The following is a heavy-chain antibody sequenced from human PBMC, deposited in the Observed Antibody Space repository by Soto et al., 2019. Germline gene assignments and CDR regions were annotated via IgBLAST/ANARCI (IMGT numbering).Heavy chain of an antibody. CDR1: GYTFINHD. J-gene: IGHJ5*02. V-gene: IGHV1-8*01. CDR3: ARGPFRSSSHWFDP. Sequence: QVQLVQSGAEVREPGASVTVSCTASGYTFINHDINWVRQAARQGLEWMGWMNPNTGNKRFAQRFQGRITMTTNTSISTVYMKLSSLRSEDTAVYYCARGPFRSSSHWFDPWGQGALVTVSS. CDR2: MNPNTGNK. D-gene: IGHD6-6*01.